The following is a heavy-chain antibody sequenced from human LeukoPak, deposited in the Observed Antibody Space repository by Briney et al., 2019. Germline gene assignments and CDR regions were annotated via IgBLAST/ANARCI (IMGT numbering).Heavy chain of an antibody. CDR3: ARFVPQVGATDY. CDR2: INPSGGST. J-gene: IGHJ4*02. CDR1: GYTFTSYY. V-gene: IGHV1-46*01. Sequence: ASVKVSCKASGYTFTSYYMHWVRQAPGQGLEWMGIINPSGGSTSYAQKFQGRVTMTRDTSTSTVYMELRSLRSDDTAVYYCARFVPQVGATDYWGQGTLVTVSS. D-gene: IGHD1-26*01.